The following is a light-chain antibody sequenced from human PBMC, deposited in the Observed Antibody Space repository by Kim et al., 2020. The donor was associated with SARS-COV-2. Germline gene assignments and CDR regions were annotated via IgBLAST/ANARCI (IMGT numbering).Light chain of an antibody. Sequence: EILLTQSPGTLSLSPGERATLSCRASQSVSTFYLAWYQQKPGQAPRLLIYAASRRAPGIPDRFSGSGSGTDFTLTISRLEPEDFAVYYCQQHNSLPIMYSFGQGTKLEI. V-gene: IGKV3-20*01. J-gene: IGKJ2*01. CDR2: AAS. CDR1: QSVSTFY. CDR3: QQHNSLPIMYS.